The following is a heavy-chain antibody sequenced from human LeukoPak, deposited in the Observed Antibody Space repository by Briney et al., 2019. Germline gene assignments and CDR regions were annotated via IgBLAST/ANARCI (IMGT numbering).Heavy chain of an antibody. V-gene: IGHV4-59*08. J-gene: IGHJ4*02. CDR2: IYYSGST. CDR3: ARHENGEAFDY. Sequence: SETLSLTCTVSGGSISSYYWSWIRQPPGKGLEWIGYIYYSGSTNYNPSLKSRVTISVDTSKNQFSLKLSSVTAADTAVYYCARHENGEAFDYWGQGTLVTVSS. D-gene: IGHD4-17*01. CDR1: GGSISSYY.